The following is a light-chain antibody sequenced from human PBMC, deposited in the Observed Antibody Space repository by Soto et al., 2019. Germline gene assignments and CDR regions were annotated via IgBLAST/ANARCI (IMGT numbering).Light chain of an antibody. J-gene: IGKJ4*01. V-gene: IGKV3-20*01. CDR3: HQYDSSPLT. Sequence: EIVLTQSPGTLSLSPGERATLSCRASQSVSSSYLAWYQQKPDQAPRLLIYGASSRATGIPDRFSGSGSGTDFTLTISRLEPEDFAVHYCHQYDSSPLTFGGGTKVEIK. CDR2: GAS. CDR1: QSVSSSY.